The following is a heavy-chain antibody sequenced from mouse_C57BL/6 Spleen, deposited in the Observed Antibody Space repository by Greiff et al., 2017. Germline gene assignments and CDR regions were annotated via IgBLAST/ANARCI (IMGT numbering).Heavy chain of an antibody. D-gene: IGHD2-2*01. J-gene: IGHJ2*01. CDR2: ISYDGSN. CDR1: GYSITSGYY. V-gene: IGHV3-6*01. Sequence: EVQLVESGPGLVKPSQSLSLTCSVTGYSITSGYYWNWIRQFPGNKLEWMGYISYDGSNNYNPSLKNRISITRDTSKNQFFLKLNSVTTEDTATYYCARDGYPYYFDYWGQGTTLTVSS. CDR3: ARDGYPYYFDY.